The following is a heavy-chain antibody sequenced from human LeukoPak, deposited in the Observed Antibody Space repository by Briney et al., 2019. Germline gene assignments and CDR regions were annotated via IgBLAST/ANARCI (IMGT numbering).Heavy chain of an antibody. CDR2: ISSSSSTI. Sequence: PGGALRLSCAASGFTSSDYYTSWICEAPGGGVGRGSYISSSSSTIYYADSVKGRITRSSDNTKNSLYLQMNRLKAEDTAVYDCARGGKYNYDSSGRYFDYWGQGTLVTVSS. V-gene: IGHV3-11*01. CDR3: ARGGKYNYDSSGRYFDY. J-gene: IGHJ4*02. CDR1: GFTSSDYY. D-gene: IGHD3-22*01.